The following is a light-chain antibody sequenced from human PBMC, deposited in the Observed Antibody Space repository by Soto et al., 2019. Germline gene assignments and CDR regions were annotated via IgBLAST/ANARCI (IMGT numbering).Light chain of an antibody. Sequence: DIQMTQSPSTLSASVGDRVTITCRASQSITNWLAWYQQKPGKAPKLLIYGASTLESGVPSRFSGSGSGTEFTLTISSLQSDDFATYYGQQYSSYWTFGQGTKVEI. V-gene: IGKV1-5*01. CDR2: GAS. J-gene: IGKJ1*01. CDR1: QSITNW. CDR3: QQYSSYWT.